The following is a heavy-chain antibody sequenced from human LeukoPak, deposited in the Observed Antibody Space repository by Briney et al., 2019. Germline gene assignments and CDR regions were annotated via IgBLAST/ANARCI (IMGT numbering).Heavy chain of an antibody. CDR3: ASTSVTTGGFDY. J-gene: IGHJ4*02. D-gene: IGHD4-17*01. CDR2: ISGSGGNT. Sequence: GGSLRLSCAASGFTFSSYGMSWVRQAPGKGLEWVSAISGSGGNTYYADSVKGRFTISRDNAKNSLYLQMNSLRAEDTAVYYCASTSVTTGGFDYWGQGTLVTVSS. V-gene: IGHV3-23*01. CDR1: GFTFSSYG.